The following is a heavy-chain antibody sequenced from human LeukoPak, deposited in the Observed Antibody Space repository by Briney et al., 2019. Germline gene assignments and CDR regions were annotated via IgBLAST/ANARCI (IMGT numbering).Heavy chain of an antibody. J-gene: IGHJ6*02. CDR1: GGSISSYY. V-gene: IGHV4-59*08. Sequence: SETLSLTCTVSGGSISSYYWSWIRQPPGKGLEWIGYIYYSGSTNYNPSLKSRVTISVDTSKNQFSLKLSSVTAADTAMYYCARHVSGYSSGWNYYYYGMDVWGQGTTVTVSS. CDR2: IYYSGST. D-gene: IGHD6-19*01. CDR3: ARHVSGYSSGWNYYYYGMDV.